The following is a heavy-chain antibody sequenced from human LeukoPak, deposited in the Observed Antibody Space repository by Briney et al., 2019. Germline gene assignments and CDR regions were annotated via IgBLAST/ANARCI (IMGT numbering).Heavy chain of an antibody. CDR1: GFTFSTYS. V-gene: IGHV3-21*04. D-gene: IGHD3-9*01. CDR2: ISSSSRYI. Sequence: GGSLRLSCSASGFTFSTYSMNWVRQAPGKGLEWVSSISSSSRYIYYADSVKGRFTISRDNAKNSLYLQMNSLRSEDTAVYYCARELVPLRYFDWLTRHGAFDIRGQGTMATVSS. CDR3: ARELVPLRYFDWLTRHGAFDI. J-gene: IGHJ3*02.